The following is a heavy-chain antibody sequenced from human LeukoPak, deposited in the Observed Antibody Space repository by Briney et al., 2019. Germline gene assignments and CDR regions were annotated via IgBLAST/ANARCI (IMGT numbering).Heavy chain of an antibody. CDR2: IYYSGST. J-gene: IGHJ4*02. CDR1: GGSISSGDYY. V-gene: IGHV4-30-4*01. D-gene: IGHD3-10*01. Sequence: SETLSLTFTVSGGSISSGDYYWSWIRQPPGKGLEWIGYIYYSGSTYYNPSLKSRVTISVDTSKNQFSLKLRSVTAADTAVYYCARGRGGFGEDYWGQGTLVTVSS. CDR3: ARGRGGFGEDY.